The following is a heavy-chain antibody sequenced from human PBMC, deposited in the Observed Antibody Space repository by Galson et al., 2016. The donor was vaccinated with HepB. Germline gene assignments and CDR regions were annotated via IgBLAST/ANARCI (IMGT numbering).Heavy chain of an antibody. CDR2: IIPIFGTA. CDR3: HLVVVAAFSFFYGMDV. D-gene: IGHD2-15*01. J-gene: IGHJ6*02. Sequence: SVKVSCKASGGTFSSYAISWVRQAPGQGLEWMGGIIPIFGTANYAQKFQGRVTITADKSTSTAYMELSSLRPEDTAVYYCHLVVVAAFSFFYGMDVWGQGTTVTVSS. CDR1: GGTFSSYA. V-gene: IGHV1-69*06.